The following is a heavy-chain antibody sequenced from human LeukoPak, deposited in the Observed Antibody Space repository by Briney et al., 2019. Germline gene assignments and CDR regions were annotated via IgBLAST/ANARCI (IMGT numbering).Heavy chain of an antibody. J-gene: IGHJ4*02. Sequence: RRASVKVSCKASGYTFTSYGISGVRQAPGQGLEWMGWISAYNGKTNYAQKLQGRVTMTPDTSASTAYMPLRRLRSDDTAVYYCAIPVLYGSAFDYWGQGTLVTVSS. V-gene: IGHV1-18*01. CDR1: GYTFTSYG. CDR3: AIPVLYGSAFDY. D-gene: IGHD2/OR15-2a*01. CDR2: ISAYNGKT.